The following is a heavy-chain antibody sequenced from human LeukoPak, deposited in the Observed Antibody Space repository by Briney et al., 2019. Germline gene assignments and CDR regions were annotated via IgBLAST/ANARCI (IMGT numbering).Heavy chain of an antibody. V-gene: IGHV4-59*01. D-gene: IGHD3-9*01. J-gene: IGHJ3*01. CDR3: ARDSGGILRYFDRLGAFDV. CDR2: IYYSGIT. Sequence: KPSETLSLTCTVSGGSISNYYWSWIRQPPGKGLEFIGYIYYSGITNYNPSLRSRVTISIDTSKNHFSLKLSSVTAADTAVYYCARDSGGILRYFDRLGAFDVWGQGTMVTVSS. CDR1: GGSISNYY.